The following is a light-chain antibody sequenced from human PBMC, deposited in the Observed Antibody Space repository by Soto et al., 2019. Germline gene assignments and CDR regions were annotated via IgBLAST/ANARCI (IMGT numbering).Light chain of an antibody. CDR1: QDLSDR. CDR2: GAS. Sequence: EIVMTQSPATLSLSPGERATLSCRASQDLSDRLAWYQQKPGQAPRLLIYGASTRANDVSARFSGSESGTDFTLTISSLQSEDFAIYYCQQYNNWPLTFGGGTKVEIK. V-gene: IGKV3-15*01. CDR3: QQYNNWPLT. J-gene: IGKJ4*01.